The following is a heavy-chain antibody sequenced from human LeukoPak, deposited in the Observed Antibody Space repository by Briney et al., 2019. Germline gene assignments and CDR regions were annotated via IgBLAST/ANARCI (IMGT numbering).Heavy chain of an antibody. CDR2: INPNSGGT. V-gene: IGHV1-2*02. Sequence: ASVKVSCKASGYTSTGYYMHWVRQAPGQGLEWVGWINPNSGGTNYAQKFQGRVTMTRDTSISTAYMELSRLRSADTAVYYCAREKGIGSGYCGGFDYWGQGTLVTVSS. J-gene: IGHJ4*02. D-gene: IGHD3-3*01. CDR1: GYTSTGYY. CDR3: AREKGIGSGYCGGFDY.